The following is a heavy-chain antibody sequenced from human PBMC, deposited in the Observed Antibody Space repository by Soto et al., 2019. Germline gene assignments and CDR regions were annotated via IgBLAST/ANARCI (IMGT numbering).Heavy chain of an antibody. V-gene: IGHV1-69*12. J-gene: IGHJ6*02. CDR1: GGTFSSYA. D-gene: IGHD4-17*01. CDR2: IIPIFGTA. Sequence: QVQLVQSGAEVKKPGSSVKVSCKASGGTFSSYAISWVRQAPGQGLEWMGGIIPIFGTANYAQKFQGRVTITADESTSTAYMALSSLRSEDTAVYYCARGRTTVTTNPYYGMDVWGQGTTVTVSS. CDR3: ARGRTTVTTNPYYGMDV.